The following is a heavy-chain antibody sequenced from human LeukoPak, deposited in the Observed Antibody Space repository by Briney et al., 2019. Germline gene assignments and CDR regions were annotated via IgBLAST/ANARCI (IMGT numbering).Heavy chain of an antibody. J-gene: IGHJ4*02. V-gene: IGHV1-2*02. CDR2: VSPNSGDT. D-gene: IGHD2-15*01. Sequence: GASVKVSCKASGYTXTAYYIHWVRQAPGQGLEWMGCVSPNSGDTKYAQKFQGRVTMSRDTSITTAFMELSSLRSDDTAVYSCATAVAATRFDYWGQGTLVTVSS. CDR1: GYTXTAYY. CDR3: ATAVAATRFDY.